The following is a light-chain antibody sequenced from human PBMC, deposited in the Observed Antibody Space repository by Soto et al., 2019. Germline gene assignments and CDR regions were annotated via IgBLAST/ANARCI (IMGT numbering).Light chain of an antibody. CDR3: QQRSNWPPLT. CDR2: DAS. V-gene: IGKV3-11*01. Sequence: EIVMTQSPATPSVSPGGRGTLSCRASQSISGTLAWYQQKPGQAPRLLIYDASNRATGIPARFSGSGSGTDFTLTISSLEPEDFAVYYCQQRSNWPPLTFGGGTKVDNK. CDR1: QSISGT. J-gene: IGKJ4*01.